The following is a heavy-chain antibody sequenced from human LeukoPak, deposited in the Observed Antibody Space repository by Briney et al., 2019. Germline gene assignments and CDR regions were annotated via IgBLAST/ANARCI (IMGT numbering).Heavy chain of an antibody. CDR1: GGSISSYL. CDR3: ARGSRGMDFDY. CDR2: SYTSGST. Sequence: SETLSLTCTVSGGSISSYLWTWIRQPAGKGLEWIGRSYTSGSTNYNPSLKSRVTMSLDTSKNQFSLKLTSVTAADTAVYYCARGSRGMDFDYWGQGTLVTVSS. D-gene: IGHD2-8*01. V-gene: IGHV4-4*07. J-gene: IGHJ4*02.